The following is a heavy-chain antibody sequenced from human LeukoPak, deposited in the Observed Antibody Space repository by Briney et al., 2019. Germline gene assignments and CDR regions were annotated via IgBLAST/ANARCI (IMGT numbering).Heavy chain of an antibody. Sequence: GGSLRLSCAASGFTFSSYWMSWVRQAPGKRLEWVAHIKQDGSEKYYVDSVKGRFTISRDNAKNSLYLQMNSLRAEDTAVYYCARDGKAVPAAMRYWGQGTLVTVSS. CDR1: GFTFSSYW. D-gene: IGHD2-2*01. J-gene: IGHJ4*02. V-gene: IGHV3-7*05. CDR2: IKQDGSEK. CDR3: ARDGKAVPAAMRY.